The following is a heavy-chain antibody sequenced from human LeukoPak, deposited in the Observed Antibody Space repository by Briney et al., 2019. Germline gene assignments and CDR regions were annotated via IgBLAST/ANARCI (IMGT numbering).Heavy chain of an antibody. CDR3: GRHDGGSGWPWLGIDY. CDR1: GYTFTSYG. D-gene: IGHD6-25*01. CDR2: VSAYNGNT. V-gene: IGHV1-18*01. Sequence: ASVKVSCKASGYTFTSYGISWVRQAPGQGLEWMGWVSAYNGNTNYAQKFQGRVTMTTDTPTSTIYMELRSLRSDDTAVYYCGRHDGGSGWPWLGIDYWGQGTLVTVSS. J-gene: IGHJ4*02.